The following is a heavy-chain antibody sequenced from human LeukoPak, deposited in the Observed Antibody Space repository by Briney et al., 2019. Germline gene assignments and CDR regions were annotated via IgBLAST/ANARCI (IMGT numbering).Heavy chain of an antibody. CDR2: ISSSGSTI. J-gene: IGHJ3*02. CDR3: ARASVGSSWYLGAFDI. D-gene: IGHD6-13*01. V-gene: IGHV3-11*04. Sequence: GGSLRLSCAASGFTFSDYYMSWVRQAPGKGLEWVAYISSSGSTIYYADSVKGRFTISRDNAKNSLYLEMNSLRAEDTAVYYCARASVGSSWYLGAFDIWGQGTMVTVSS. CDR1: GFTFSDYY.